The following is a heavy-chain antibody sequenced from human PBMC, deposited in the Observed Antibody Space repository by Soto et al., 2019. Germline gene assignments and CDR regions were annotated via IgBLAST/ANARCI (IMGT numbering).Heavy chain of an antibody. Sequence: GSLRLSCSASGFTFSSYNMNWVRQAPGKGLEWVSYISSSSGTIYYADSVKGRFTISRDNAKNSLYLQMNSLRAEDTAVYYCAKERSAYYYYGMDVWGQGTTVTVSS. V-gene: IGHV3-48*01. CDR3: AKERSAYYYYGMDV. CDR1: GFTFSSYN. CDR2: ISSSSGTI. J-gene: IGHJ6*02.